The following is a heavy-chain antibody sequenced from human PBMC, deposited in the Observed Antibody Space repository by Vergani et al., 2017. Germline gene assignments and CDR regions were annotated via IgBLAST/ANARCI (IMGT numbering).Heavy chain of an antibody. D-gene: IGHD2-15*01. CDR3: ARAPGRRCSGGSCYTSFRWFDP. CDR2: MNQKSGNS. Sequence: QVQLVQSGAEVKKPGASVKVSCWASGYTFIEYDIDWVRQAAGQGLEWMEGMNQKSGNSGFAQKFQGRFTMTRDTSIGTAYMELNSLTSEDTAVYYCARAPGRRCSGGSCYTSFRWFDPWGQGTLVTVFS. J-gene: IGHJ5*02. CDR1: GYTFIEYD. V-gene: IGHV1-8*01.